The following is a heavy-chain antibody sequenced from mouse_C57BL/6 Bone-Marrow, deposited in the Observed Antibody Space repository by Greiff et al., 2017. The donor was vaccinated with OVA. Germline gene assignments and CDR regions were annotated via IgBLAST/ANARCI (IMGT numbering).Heavy chain of an antibody. Sequence: QVHVKQSGPGLVQPSQSLSITCTVSGFSLTSYGVHWVRQPPGKGLEWLGVIWSGGSTDYNAAFISRLSISKDNSKSQVFFKMNRLQADDTAIYYCAIYGPWFAYWGQGTLVTVSA. CDR1: GFSLTSYG. V-gene: IGHV2-4*01. CDR3: AIYGPWFAY. CDR2: IWSGGST. J-gene: IGHJ3*01. D-gene: IGHD1-1*02.